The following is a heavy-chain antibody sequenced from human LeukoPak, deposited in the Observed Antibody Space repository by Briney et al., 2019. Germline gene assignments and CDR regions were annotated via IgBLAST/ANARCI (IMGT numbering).Heavy chain of an antibody. Sequence: LSLTCAVYGGSFSGYYWSWIRQPPGKGLEWVSYIGSSSSYTNYADSVKGRFTISRDNAKNSLYLQMNSLRAEDTAVYYCARKADYFDYWGQGTLVTVSS. D-gene: IGHD2-15*01. CDR2: IGSSSSYT. J-gene: IGHJ4*02. CDR3: ARKADYFDY. V-gene: IGHV3-11*03. CDR1: GGSFSGYY.